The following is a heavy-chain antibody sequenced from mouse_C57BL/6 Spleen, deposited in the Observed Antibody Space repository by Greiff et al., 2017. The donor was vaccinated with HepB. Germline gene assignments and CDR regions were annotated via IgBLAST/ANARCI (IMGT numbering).Heavy chain of an antibody. CDR3: ARDELRYLFDY. Sequence: EVQLQQSGPGLVKPSQSLSLTCSVTGYSITSGYYWNWIRQFPGNKLEWMGYISYDGSNNYNPSLKNRISITRDTSKNQFFLKLNSVTTEDTATYYCARDELRYLFDYWGQGTTLTVSS. CDR1: GYSITSGYY. D-gene: IGHD1-1*01. J-gene: IGHJ2*01. V-gene: IGHV3-6*01. CDR2: ISYDGSN.